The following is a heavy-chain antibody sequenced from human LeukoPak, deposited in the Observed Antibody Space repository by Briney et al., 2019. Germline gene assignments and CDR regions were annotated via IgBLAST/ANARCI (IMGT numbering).Heavy chain of an antibody. V-gene: IGHV3-33*06. CDR3: AKDVPYGGWSHDF. CDR2: IWYDGSNK. J-gene: IGHJ4*02. CDR1: GFTFSSYG. Sequence: GGSLRLSCAASGFTFSSYGMHWVRQAPGKGLEWVEVIWYDGSNKYYADSVKGRFTISRDNSKNTLYLQMNSLRVDDTAVYYCAKDVPYGGWSHDFWGQGTLVTVSS. D-gene: IGHD6-19*01.